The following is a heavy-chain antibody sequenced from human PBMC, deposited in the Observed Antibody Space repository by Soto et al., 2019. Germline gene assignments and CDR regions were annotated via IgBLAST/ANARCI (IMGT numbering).Heavy chain of an antibody. J-gene: IGHJ6*02. V-gene: IGHV3-33*01. CDR1: GFTFSNYG. CDR3: ASDLVGASDSYGLDV. D-gene: IGHD1-26*01. Sequence: GGSLRLSCAASGFTFSNYGMHWVRQAPGKGLEWVAIIWHDGNNKYYADSVRGRFIISRDNSKNRLYLQMNSLRAEDTAVYYCASDLVGASDSYGLDVRRQGTPVTVSS. CDR2: IWHDGNNK.